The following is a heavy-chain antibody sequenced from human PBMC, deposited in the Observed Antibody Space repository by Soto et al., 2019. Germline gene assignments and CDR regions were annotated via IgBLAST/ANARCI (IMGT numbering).Heavy chain of an antibody. J-gene: IGHJ6*02. CDR1: GGTFSSYA. D-gene: IGHD2-15*01. Sequence: QVQLVQSGAEVKKPGSSVKVSCKASGGTFSSYAISWVRQAPGQGLEWMGGIIPIFGTANYAQKFQGRVTITADESTSTAYMELSSLRSEAKAVYYCARPIVVVVAATPTYYGMDVWGQGTTVTVS. CDR2: IIPIFGTA. V-gene: IGHV1-69*12. CDR3: ARPIVVVVAATPTYYGMDV.